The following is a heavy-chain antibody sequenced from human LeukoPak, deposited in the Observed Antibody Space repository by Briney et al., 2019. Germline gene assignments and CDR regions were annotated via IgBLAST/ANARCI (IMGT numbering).Heavy chain of an antibody. CDR3: ASPRGVVISRDDAFDV. V-gene: IGHV1-69*04. D-gene: IGHD3-10*01. CDR1: GYTFTSFG. Sequence: ASVKVSCKASGYTFTSFGVSWVRHAPGQGLGWMGRFIPVLGVVNYAQKFEGRITINADKSTSTAYMELSTLTSEDTAVDFCASPRGVVISRDDAFDVWGQGTMVIVSS. J-gene: IGHJ3*01. CDR2: FIPVLGVV.